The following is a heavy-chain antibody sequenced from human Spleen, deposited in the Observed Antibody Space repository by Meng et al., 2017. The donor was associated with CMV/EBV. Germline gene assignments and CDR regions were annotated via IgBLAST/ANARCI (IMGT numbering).Heavy chain of an antibody. J-gene: IGHJ4*02. D-gene: IGHD3-22*01. V-gene: IGHV4-61*01. CDR1: TGSVSSGSFY. Sequence: SETLSLTCTVSTGSVSSGSFYWGWIRQPPGKGLEWIGYMYYIGSAKYNPSLKGRVTISVDTSKNQFSLNLSSVTAADTVVYYCARGQDYYDSSGYYPSYYFDYWGQGILVTVS. CDR3: ARGQDYYDSSGYYPSYYFDY. CDR2: MYYIGSA.